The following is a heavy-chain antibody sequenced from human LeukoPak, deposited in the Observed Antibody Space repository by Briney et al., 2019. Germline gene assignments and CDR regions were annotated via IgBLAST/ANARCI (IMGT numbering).Heavy chain of an antibody. J-gene: IGHJ5*02. Sequence: ASVKVSCKASGYTFTSYGISWVRQAPGQGLEWMGWISAYNGNTNYAQKLQGRVTMTTDTSTSTAYMELRSLRSDDTAVYYCARDLGYCSSTSCSTRDWFDPWGQGTLVTVSS. V-gene: IGHV1-18*01. D-gene: IGHD2-2*01. CDR1: GYTFTSYG. CDR2: ISAYNGNT. CDR3: ARDLGYCSSTSCSTRDWFDP.